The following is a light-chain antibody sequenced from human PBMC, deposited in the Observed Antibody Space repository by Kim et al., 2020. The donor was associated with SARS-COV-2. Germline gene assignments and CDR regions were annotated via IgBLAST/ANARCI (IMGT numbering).Light chain of an antibody. CDR1: QSIVVW. J-gene: IGKJ4*01. Sequence: DIEMTQSPSTLSASVGDRVNITCRASQSIVVWLAWYQQKPGKAPKLVIYKASSLESGVPSRFSGSGSGTEFTLTISSLHPDDLGTYFCQQYSNYPRTFGGGTKVDIK. CDR2: KAS. CDR3: QQYSNYPRT. V-gene: IGKV1-5*03.